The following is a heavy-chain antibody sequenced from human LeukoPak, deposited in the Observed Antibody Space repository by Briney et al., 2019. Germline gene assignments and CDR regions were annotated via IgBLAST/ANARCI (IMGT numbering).Heavy chain of an antibody. Sequence: SETLSLTCIVSDGSISSSSYYWGWIRQPPGKGLEWIGNLFYTGETFYNPSLNSRVTISVDTSKSQFSLRLSSVTAADTAVYYCTRDIGSGDYVFFDSWGQGTRVIVSS. CDR3: TRDIGSGDYVFFDS. J-gene: IGHJ4*02. CDR1: DGSISSSSYY. CDR2: LFYTGET. V-gene: IGHV4-39*02. D-gene: IGHD4-17*01.